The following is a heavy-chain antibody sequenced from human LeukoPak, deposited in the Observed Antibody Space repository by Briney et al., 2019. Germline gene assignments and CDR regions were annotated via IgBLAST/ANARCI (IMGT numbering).Heavy chain of an antibody. CDR1: GYPFTGYY. CDR2: INPNSGDT. V-gene: IGHV1-2*02. CDR3: ARGTTVTTPFDY. D-gene: IGHD4-17*01. Sequence: ASVKVSCKASGYPFTGYYMLWVRQAPGQGLDWMGWINPNSGDTNYAQKFHGRVTMTSDTSINTAYMELSRLTSDDTAVYYCARGTTVTTPFDYWGQGTLVTVSS. J-gene: IGHJ4*02.